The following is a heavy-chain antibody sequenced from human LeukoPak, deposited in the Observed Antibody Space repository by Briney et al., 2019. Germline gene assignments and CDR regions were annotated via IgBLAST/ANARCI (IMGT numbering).Heavy chain of an antibody. J-gene: IGHJ3*02. CDR2: IGSGSGAI. Sequence: GGSLRLSCAASGFTFSSYSMNWVRQSPVKGLEWISYIGSGSGAIFYAPSVRGRFTVSRDNDKNLLFLQMHSLRVEDTAVYYCANLPGYQLLFGSAFDIWGQGTMVTVSS. V-gene: IGHV3-48*01. D-gene: IGHD2-2*01. CDR3: ANLPGYQLLFGSAFDI. CDR1: GFTFSSYS.